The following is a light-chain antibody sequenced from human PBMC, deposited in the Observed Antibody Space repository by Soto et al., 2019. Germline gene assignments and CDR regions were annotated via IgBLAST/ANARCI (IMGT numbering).Light chain of an antibody. J-gene: IGKJ1*01. CDR2: KAS. CDR3: QQYNSYSRT. Sequence: DLQMTQSPSTLSASVGDRVTITCRASQSISSWLAWYQQKPGKAPKLLIYKASNLESGVPSRFSGSGSGTEFTLTISSLQPDDFATYYCQQYNSYSRTFGQGTKVEIK. CDR1: QSISSW. V-gene: IGKV1-5*03.